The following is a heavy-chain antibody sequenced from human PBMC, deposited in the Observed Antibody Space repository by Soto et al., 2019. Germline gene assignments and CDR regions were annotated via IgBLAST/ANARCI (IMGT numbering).Heavy chain of an antibody. CDR2: ISTYSGDA. Sequence: GASVKVSCKASGYSFTSNAITWVRQAPGQGLEWMGWISTYSGDANYAQKFQGRVTMTTDTSTNTAYMELRSLRSDDTAVYYCARVWGSYHAPSGGEGFDPWGQGTLVTVSS. J-gene: IGHJ5*02. CDR1: GYSFTSNA. CDR3: ARVWGSYHAPSGGEGFDP. D-gene: IGHD3-16*02. V-gene: IGHV1-18*04.